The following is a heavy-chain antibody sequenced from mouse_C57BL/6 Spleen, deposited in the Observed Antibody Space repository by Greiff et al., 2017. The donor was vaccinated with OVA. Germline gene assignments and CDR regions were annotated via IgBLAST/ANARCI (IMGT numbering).Heavy chain of an antibody. J-gene: IGHJ2*01. Sequence: DVKLVESGGGLVKPGGSLKLSCAASGFTFSSYAMSWVRQTPEKRLEWVATISDGGSYTYYPDNVKGRFTISRDNAKNNLYLQMSHLKSEDTAMYYCARDEKYLFDYWGQGTTLTVSS. CDR1: GFTFSSYA. V-gene: IGHV5-4*01. D-gene: IGHD5-1*01. CDR2: ISDGGSYT. CDR3: ARDEKYLFDY.